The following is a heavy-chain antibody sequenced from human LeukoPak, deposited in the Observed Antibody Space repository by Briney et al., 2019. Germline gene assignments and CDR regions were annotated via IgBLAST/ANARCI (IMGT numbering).Heavy chain of an antibody. V-gene: IGHV1-69*04. CDR2: IIPILGIA. CDR3: ARDVVVVTDGADAFDI. D-gene: IGHD3-22*01. J-gene: IGHJ3*02. Sequence: AASVKVSCKASGGTFSSYAISWVRQAPGQGLEWMGRIIPILGIANYAQKFQGRVTITADKSTSTAYMELSSLRSEDTAVYYCARDVVVVTDGADAFDIWGQGTMVTVSP. CDR1: GGTFSSYA.